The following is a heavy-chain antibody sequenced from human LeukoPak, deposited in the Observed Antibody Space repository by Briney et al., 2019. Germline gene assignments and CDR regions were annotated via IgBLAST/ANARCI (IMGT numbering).Heavy chain of an antibody. V-gene: IGHV3-23*01. CDR3: AKTVRSTSCFDY. Sequence: GGSLRLSCAASGFTFSDYYMSWIRQAPGKGLEWVSAISGSGGSTYYADSVKGRFTISRDNSKNTLYLQMNSLRAEDTAVYYCAKTVRSTSCFDYWGQGTLVTVSS. D-gene: IGHD2-2*01. J-gene: IGHJ4*02. CDR2: ISGSGGST. CDR1: GFTFSDYY.